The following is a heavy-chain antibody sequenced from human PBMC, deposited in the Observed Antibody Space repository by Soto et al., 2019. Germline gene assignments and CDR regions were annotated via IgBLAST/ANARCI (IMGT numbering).Heavy chain of an antibody. V-gene: IGHV3-30*18. Sequence: QVQLVESGGGVVQPGRSLRLSCAASGFTFSNYGMHWVRQAPGKGLEWVAVISYDGSNKYYADSVKGRFTISRDNSKNTLHLQMNSLRAEDTAVYYCAKILQLGDYAFYYYGMDVWGQGTTVTVSS. J-gene: IGHJ6*02. CDR3: AKILQLGDYAFYYYGMDV. CDR2: ISYDGSNK. CDR1: GFTFSNYG. D-gene: IGHD4-17*01.